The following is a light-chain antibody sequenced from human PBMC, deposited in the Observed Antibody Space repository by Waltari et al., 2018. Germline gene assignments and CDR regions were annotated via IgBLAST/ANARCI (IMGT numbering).Light chain of an antibody. J-gene: IGKJ1*01. CDR2: GTA. CDR3: QQYEHWPWT. Sequence: CRASQVGGSTCAWYQQKPGQPPGLLIYGTATSATGRPARCSCSVAGTECSLTISSLQPGDFAVYYCQQYEHWPWTFGQGTKVECK. CDR1: QVGGST. V-gene: IGKV3D-15*01.